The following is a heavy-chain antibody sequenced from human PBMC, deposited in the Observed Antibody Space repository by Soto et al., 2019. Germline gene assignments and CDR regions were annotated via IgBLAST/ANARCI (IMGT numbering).Heavy chain of an antibody. CDR1: GFTFSSYA. D-gene: IGHD2-21*02. V-gene: IGHV3-64*01. CDR2: INRNGGST. CDR3: ARGGSDYYFDY. J-gene: IGHJ4*02. Sequence: AGRSLRLSCAASGFTFSSYAMHWVRQAPGKGLEYVSTINRNGGSTYYANSVKGRFTISRDNSKNTLYLQMGSLRAEDMAVYYCARGGSDYYFDYWGQGTLVTVS.